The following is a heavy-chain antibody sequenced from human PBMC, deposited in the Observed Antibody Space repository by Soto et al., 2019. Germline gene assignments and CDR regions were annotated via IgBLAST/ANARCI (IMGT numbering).Heavy chain of an antibody. Sequence: QVQLVQSGAEVKKPGASVKVSCKASGNTFTSYDINWVRQATGQGLEYLGWMNPNSGNTAYVQKFQGRVTMTWDTSITTAYMELSSLRSEDTAVYFCARGVKYGAYSMWFDPWGQGTLVTVSS. CDR1: GNTFTSYD. J-gene: IGHJ5*02. V-gene: IGHV1-8*01. D-gene: IGHD4-17*01. CDR2: MNPNSGNT. CDR3: ARGVKYGAYSMWFDP.